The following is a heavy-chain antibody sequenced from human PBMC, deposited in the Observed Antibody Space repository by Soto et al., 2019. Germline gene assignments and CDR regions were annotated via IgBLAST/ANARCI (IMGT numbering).Heavy chain of an antibody. V-gene: IGHV3-23*01. CDR1: GFTFSSYA. D-gene: IGHD2-2*01. J-gene: IGHJ6*02. Sequence: VGSLRLSCAASGFTFSSYAMSWVRQAPGNGLEWVSAISGSGGSTYYADSVKGRFTISRDNSKNTLYPQMNSLRAEDTAVYYCAKDSVRPIVVVPAVPTPSMDVWGQGTTVTVSS. CDR2: ISGSGGST. CDR3: AKDSVRPIVVVPAVPTPSMDV.